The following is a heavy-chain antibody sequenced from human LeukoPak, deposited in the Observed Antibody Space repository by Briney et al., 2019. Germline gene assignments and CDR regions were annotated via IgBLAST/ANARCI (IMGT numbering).Heavy chain of an antibody. V-gene: IGHV3-30*19. CDR1: GFTFSSYG. Sequence: GRSLRLSCAASGFTFSSYGMHWVRQAPGKGLEWVAVIWYDGSNKYYADSVKGRFTISRDNSKNTLYLQMNSLRAEDTAVYYCARGFSTLLFVYGDYVFYWGQGTLVTVSS. CDR2: IWYDGSNK. CDR3: ARGFSTLLFVYGDYVFY. D-gene: IGHD4-17*01. J-gene: IGHJ4*02.